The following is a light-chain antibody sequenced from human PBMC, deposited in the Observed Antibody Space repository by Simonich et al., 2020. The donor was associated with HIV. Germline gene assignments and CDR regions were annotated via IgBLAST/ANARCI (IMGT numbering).Light chain of an antibody. CDR2: KVS. J-gene: IGKJ1*01. Sequence: DVVMTQSPLSLPVTLGQPASISCRSSQSLVHNDGDTYLHWFHQGPGQYPRRLIYKVSNRDTGVPDRFSGSGSGTDFTLKISSVEAEDVGVYYCMQRTHWWRTFGQGTKVEIK. CDR3: MQRTHWWRT. CDR1: QSLVHNDGDTY. V-gene: IGKV2-30*02.